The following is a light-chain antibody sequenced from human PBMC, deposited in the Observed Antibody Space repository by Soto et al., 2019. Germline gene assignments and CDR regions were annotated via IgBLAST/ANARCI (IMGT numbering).Light chain of an antibody. CDR2: EVT. Sequence: QSVLTQPASVSGSRGQSIIISCVGRNTDVGQDKSVSWYQQGPGKAPKLLIFEVTNRPSGVSNRFSGSRSGNTASLTISGLQPEDEGDYFCVSYTDTDTLVFGTGTKVTVL. CDR1: NTDVGQDKS. J-gene: IGLJ1*01. V-gene: IGLV2-14*01. CDR3: VSYTDTDTLV.